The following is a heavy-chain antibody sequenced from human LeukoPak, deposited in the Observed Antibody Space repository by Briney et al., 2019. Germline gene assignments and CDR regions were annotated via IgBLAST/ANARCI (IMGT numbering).Heavy chain of an antibody. CDR1: GFTFSSYS. V-gene: IGHV3-21*01. CDR3: ARAPPYYFDY. J-gene: IGHJ4*02. CDR2: ISSSSSYI. Sequence: SGGSLRLSCAASGFTFSSYSMNWARQAPGKGLEWVSSISSSSSYIYYADSVKGRFTISRDNAKNSLYLQMNSLRAEDTAVYYCARAPPYYFDYWGQGTLVTVSS.